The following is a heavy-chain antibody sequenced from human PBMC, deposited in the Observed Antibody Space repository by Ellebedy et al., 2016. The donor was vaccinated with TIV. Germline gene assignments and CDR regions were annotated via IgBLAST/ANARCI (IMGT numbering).Heavy chain of an antibody. CDR1: GFSFRSYW. D-gene: IGHD4-17*01. V-gene: IGHV3-7*01. J-gene: IGHJ5*02. CDR2: IYQDGGVQ. CDR3: ARRGSYGDYAVQINSWFDT. Sequence: GESLKISCAASGFSFRSYWMSWVRQAPGKGLEWVANIYQDGGVQYYVDSVKGRFTISRDNADNSLFLQMNSLRAEDTAVYDCARRGSYGDYAVQINSWFDTWGRGTLIAVSS.